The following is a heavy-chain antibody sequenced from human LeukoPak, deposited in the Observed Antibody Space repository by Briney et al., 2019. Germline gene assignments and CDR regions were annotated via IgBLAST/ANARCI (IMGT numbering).Heavy chain of an antibody. D-gene: IGHD5-18*01. CDR2: FSYSGNT. Sequence: SETLSLTCTVSGASISSYYWSWIRQPPGKGLEWIGYFSYSGNTNYNPSLKSRVTVSVDTSKNQFSLKLTSVTAADTAVYHCVRVGSYGLFDYWGQGTLVTVSS. CDR3: VRVGSYGLFDY. J-gene: IGHJ4*02. CDR1: GASISSYY. V-gene: IGHV4-59*01.